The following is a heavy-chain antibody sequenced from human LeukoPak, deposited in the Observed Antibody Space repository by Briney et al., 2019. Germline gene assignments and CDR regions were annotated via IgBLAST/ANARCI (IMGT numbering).Heavy chain of an antibody. Sequence: PSETLSLTCGVSGHSFSSDSFWGWIRQPPGQGLEWIGCIHKRGSTFYNPSLKSRVTISIDTSKNQFSLNVNSVTAADTAVYYCARASRPSNSWFDPWGQGTVVTVSS. D-gene: IGHD6-6*01. CDR2: IHKRGST. CDR3: ARASRPSNSWFDP. V-gene: IGHV4-38-2*01. J-gene: IGHJ5*02. CDR1: GHSFSSDSF.